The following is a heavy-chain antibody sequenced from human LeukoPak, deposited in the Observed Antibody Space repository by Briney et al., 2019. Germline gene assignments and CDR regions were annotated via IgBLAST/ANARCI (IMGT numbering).Heavy chain of an antibody. V-gene: IGHV3-9*01. CDR2: ISWNSGSI. CDR1: GFTFDDYA. D-gene: IGHD3-22*01. CDR3: AKDPLGNYYDSSGFDY. Sequence: PGRSLRLSCAASGFTFDDYAMHWVRQAPRKGLEWVSGISWNSGSIGYADSVKGRFTISRDNAKNSLYLQMNSLRAEDTALYYCAKDPLGNYYDSSGFDYWGQGTLVTVSS. J-gene: IGHJ4*02.